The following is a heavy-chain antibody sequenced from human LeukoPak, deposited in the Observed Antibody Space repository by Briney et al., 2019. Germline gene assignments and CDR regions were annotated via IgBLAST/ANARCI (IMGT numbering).Heavy chain of an antibody. Sequence: GGSLRLSCAASGFTFSSYGMHWVRQAPGKGLEWVAFIRYDGSNKYYADSVKGRFTISRGNSKNTLYLQMNSLRAEDTAVYYCAKDRLGDIVVVPAAPTGYWGQGTLVTVSS. CDR1: GFTFSSYG. CDR3: AKDRLGDIVVVPAAPTGY. J-gene: IGHJ4*02. D-gene: IGHD2-2*01. V-gene: IGHV3-30*02. CDR2: IRYDGSNK.